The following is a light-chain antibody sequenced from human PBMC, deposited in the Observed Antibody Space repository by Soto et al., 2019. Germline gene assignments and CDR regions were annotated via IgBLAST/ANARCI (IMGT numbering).Light chain of an antibody. CDR1: QSVCSGC. Sequence: EIVLTQSPGTLSLSPGERATLSCRASQSVCSGCLGWYQQKPGQAPRLLIYGTSNRPIGIPDRFSGSGSGTDFTLTISTLEPEDFAVYYCQQYATSGVTFGPGTKVDI. CDR2: GTS. V-gene: IGKV3-20*01. CDR3: QQYATSGVT. J-gene: IGKJ3*01.